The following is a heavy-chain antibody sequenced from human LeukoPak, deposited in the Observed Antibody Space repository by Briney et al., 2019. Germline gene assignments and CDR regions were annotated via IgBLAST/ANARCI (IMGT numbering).Heavy chain of an antibody. CDR3: ARGLPGGLDP. J-gene: IGHJ5*02. D-gene: IGHD2-8*02. CDR2: IDTAGNT. V-gene: IGHV3-13*04. Sequence: PGESLRLACAASGFTFTTCDMHWVRPETGKGLEWVSSIDTAGNTYYSASVKGRFTISRENAKNSFFLQMNSLRAGDTAVYYCARGLPGGLDPWGQGTLVTVSS. CDR1: GFTFTTCD.